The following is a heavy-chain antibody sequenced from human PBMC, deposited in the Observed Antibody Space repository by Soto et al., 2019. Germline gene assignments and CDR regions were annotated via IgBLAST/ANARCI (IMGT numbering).Heavy chain of an antibody. CDR3: ARGVDYDILTGYYKTDSNWFDP. CDR1: GFTFSSYG. D-gene: IGHD3-9*01. Sequence: QVQLVESGGGVVQPGRSLRLSCAASGFTFSSYGMHWVRQAPGKGLEWVAVIWYEGSNKYYADSVKGRFTISRDNSKNTRYLQMNSLRAEDTAVYYCARGVDYDILTGYYKTDSNWFDPWGQGTLVTVSS. J-gene: IGHJ5*02. CDR2: IWYEGSNK. V-gene: IGHV3-33*01.